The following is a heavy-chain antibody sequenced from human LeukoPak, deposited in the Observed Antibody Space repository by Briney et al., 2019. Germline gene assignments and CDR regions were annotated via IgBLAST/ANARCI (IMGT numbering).Heavy chain of an antibody. Sequence: PGGSLRLSCAASGFTFSTYAMSWVRQAPGKGLEWVSAISGSGGSTYYADSVKGRFTISRGNSKNTVYLQMNSLRVEDTALYYCAKSFASGWYPFDYWGQGTLVTVS. V-gene: IGHV3-23*01. CDR3: AKSFASGWYPFDY. CDR1: GFTFSTYA. CDR2: ISGSGGST. D-gene: IGHD6-19*01. J-gene: IGHJ4*02.